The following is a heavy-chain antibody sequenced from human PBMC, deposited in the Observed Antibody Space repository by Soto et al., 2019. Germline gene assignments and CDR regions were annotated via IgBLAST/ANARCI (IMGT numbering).Heavy chain of an antibody. CDR3: ARDPAPYYDSSGSTSPDY. D-gene: IGHD3-22*01. Sequence: PGGSLRLSCAASGFTFSSYAMSWVRQAPGKGLEWVSAISGSGGSTYYADSVKGRFTISRDNSKNTLYLQMNSLRAEDTAVYYCARDPAPYYDSSGSTSPDYWGQGTLVTVSS. CDR2: ISGSGGST. CDR1: GFTFSSYA. J-gene: IGHJ4*02. V-gene: IGHV3-23*01.